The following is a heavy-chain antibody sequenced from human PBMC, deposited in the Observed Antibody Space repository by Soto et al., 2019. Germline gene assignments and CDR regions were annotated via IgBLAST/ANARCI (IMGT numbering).Heavy chain of an antibody. CDR1: GGSISSSSYY. V-gene: IGHV4-39*01. CDR3: ARNEYSGYDPFDY. D-gene: IGHD5-12*01. J-gene: IGHJ4*02. Sequence: SETLSLTCTVSGGSISSSSYYWGWIRQPPGKGLEWIGSIYYSGSTYYNPSLKSRVTISVDTSKNQFSLKLSSVAAADTAVYYCARNEYSGYDPFDYWGQGTLVTVSS. CDR2: IYYSGST.